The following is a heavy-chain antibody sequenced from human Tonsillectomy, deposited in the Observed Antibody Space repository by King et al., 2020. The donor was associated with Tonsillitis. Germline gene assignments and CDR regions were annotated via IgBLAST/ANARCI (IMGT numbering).Heavy chain of an antibody. CDR2: IDQDGSEK. J-gene: IGHJ4*02. V-gene: IGHV3-7*01. Sequence: ELQLVQSGGGLVQPGGSLRLSCAASGFSFSNYWMSWVRQAPGKGLEWVANIDQDGSEKFYVDSVKGRFTISKDNTKNLLYLQMNSLRAKDTAVYYCTSFWSGYFDYWGQGTLVTVSS. CDR3: TSFWSGYFDY. CDR1: GFSFSNYW. D-gene: IGHD3-3*01.